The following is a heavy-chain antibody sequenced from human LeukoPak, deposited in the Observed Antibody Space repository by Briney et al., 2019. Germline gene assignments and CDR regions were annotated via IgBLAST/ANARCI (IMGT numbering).Heavy chain of an antibody. Sequence: GGSLRLSCAASGFTFSSYEMNWVRQAPGKGLEWVSYISSSGSTIYYADSVKGRFTISRGNAKNSLYLQMNSLRAEDTAVYYCARAFGPGYFDYWGQGTLVTVSS. D-gene: IGHD3-10*01. CDR1: GFTFSSYE. CDR3: ARAFGPGYFDY. J-gene: IGHJ4*02. CDR2: ISSSGSTI. V-gene: IGHV3-48*03.